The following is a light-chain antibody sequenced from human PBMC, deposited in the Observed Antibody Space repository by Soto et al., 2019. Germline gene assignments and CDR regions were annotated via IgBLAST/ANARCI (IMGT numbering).Light chain of an antibody. CDR2: GNI. J-gene: IGLJ2*01. V-gene: IGLV1-40*01. CDR1: SSDLGAGFD. CDR3: QAYDTSLSGGVV. Sequence: QSVLTQPPSVSGDPGQRVTISCTGTSSDLGAGFDVHWYQQLPGTAPKLLIYGNINRPSGVPDRFSGSKSGTSASLVITGLQAEDEADYYCQAYDTSLSGGVVFGAGTKLTVL.